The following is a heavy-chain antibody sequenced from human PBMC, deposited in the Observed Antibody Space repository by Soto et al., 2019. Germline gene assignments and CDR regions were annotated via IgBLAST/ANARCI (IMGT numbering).Heavy chain of an antibody. V-gene: IGHV4-61*01. CDR3: ARGYRTSWYWFDL. CDR1: GGSVSGGTHY. D-gene: IGHD6-13*01. CDR2: IYNSGST. Sequence: QAQLQESGPGPVKPSETLSLTCTVSGGSVSGGTHYWSWIRQPPGKGLEWIGYIYNSGSTNYNPSRKSRVTISVDTSKNQFSLKLSSVTASETAVYYCARGYRTSWYWFDLWGRGTLVTVSS. J-gene: IGHJ2*01.